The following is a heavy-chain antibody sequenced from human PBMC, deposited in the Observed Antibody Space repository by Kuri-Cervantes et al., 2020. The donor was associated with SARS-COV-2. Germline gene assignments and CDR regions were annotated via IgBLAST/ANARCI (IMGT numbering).Heavy chain of an antibody. J-gene: IGHJ4*02. Sequence: GGSLRLSCAASNFSLSNAWMHWVRQAPGKGLEWVGRIKSKIHGGTTDYAAPVSGRFTISRDDSKNTLYLQMNSLRAEDTAVYYCANAQGGYCSGGSCYSGRWGQGTLVTVSS. CDR2: IKSKIHGGTT. V-gene: IGHV3-15*07. D-gene: IGHD2-15*01. CDR3: ANAQGGYCSGGSCYSGR. CDR1: NFSLSNAW.